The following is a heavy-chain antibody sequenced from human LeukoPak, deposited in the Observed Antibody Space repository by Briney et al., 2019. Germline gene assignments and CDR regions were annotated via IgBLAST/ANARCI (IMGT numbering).Heavy chain of an antibody. CDR2: ISSSSTYI. J-gene: IGHJ3*02. CDR1: GFTFSSYS. Sequence: GGSLRLSCAVSGFTFSSYSMNWVRQAPGKGLEWVSFISSSSTYIYYADSVKGRFTISRDNAKNSLYLQMNSLRAEDTAVYYCAKEMGYGSGTTYYSVAFDIWGQGTMVTVSS. D-gene: IGHD2-2*01. V-gene: IGHV3-21*01. CDR3: AKEMGYGSGTTYYSVAFDI.